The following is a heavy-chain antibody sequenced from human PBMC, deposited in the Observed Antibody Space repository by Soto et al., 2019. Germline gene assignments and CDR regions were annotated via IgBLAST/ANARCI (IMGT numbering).Heavy chain of an antibody. CDR3: AKDSGYYFDY. J-gene: IGHJ4*02. CDR2: ISAYNGDT. CDR1: GYTFRSYG. Sequence: ASVKVSCKASGYTFRSYGISWVRQAPGQGLEWVGWISAYNGDTHYAPKFQDRITLTTETSTDTAYMELRSLRLDDTAVYYCAKDSGYYFDYWGQGTLVTVSS. D-gene: IGHD3-10*01. V-gene: IGHV1-18*04.